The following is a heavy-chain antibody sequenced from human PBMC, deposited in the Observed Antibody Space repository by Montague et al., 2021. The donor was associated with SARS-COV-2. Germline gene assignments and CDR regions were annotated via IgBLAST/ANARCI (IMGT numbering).Heavy chain of an antibody. Sequence: SETLSLTCTVSGGSISSYYWSWIRQPPGKGLEWIGYIHISGSTNYNPSLKSRVTITVDTSKNQFSLKLSSVAAADTAVYYCAGQGEAGAVTDLFFDYWGQGTLVTVSS. CDR3: AGQGEAGAVTDLFFDY. CDR2: IHISGST. D-gene: IGHD6-19*01. CDR1: GGSISSYY. V-gene: IGHV4-59*08. J-gene: IGHJ4*02.